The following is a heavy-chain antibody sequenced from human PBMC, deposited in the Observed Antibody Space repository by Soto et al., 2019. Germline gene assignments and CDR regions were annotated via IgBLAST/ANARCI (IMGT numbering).Heavy chain of an antibody. CDR2: ISYTGRP. V-gene: IGHV4-59*01. CDR1: GASISSYF. J-gene: IGHJ4*02. Sequence: SETLSLTCTVSGASISSYFWSWIRQRPGKGLEWIGYISYTGRPEYNPSLKSRAIISVDKSRNQFSLNLSSVTAADTAIYYCVRVVETAFYYFDYWGQGALVTVS. CDR3: VRVVETAFYYFDY. D-gene: IGHD5-18*01.